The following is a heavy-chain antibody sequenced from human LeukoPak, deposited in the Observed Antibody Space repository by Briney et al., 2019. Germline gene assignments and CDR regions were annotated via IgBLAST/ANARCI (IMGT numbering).Heavy chain of an antibody. J-gene: IGHJ3*02. CDR1: GFTFSSNA. V-gene: IGHV3-30*03. Sequence: GGSLRLSCAASGFTFSSNAMHWVRQAPGKGLEWVAIISFDGNNKYYADSVKGRFTISRDNSKNTLYLKMNGLRTEDTAVYYCARDPKGGYSYGWGAFDIWGHGTMVTVSS. CDR3: ARDPKGGYSYGWGAFDI. CDR2: ISFDGNNK. D-gene: IGHD5-18*01.